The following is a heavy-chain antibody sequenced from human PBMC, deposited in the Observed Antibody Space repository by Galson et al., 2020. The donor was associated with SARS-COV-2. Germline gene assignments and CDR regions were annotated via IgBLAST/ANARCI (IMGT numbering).Heavy chain of an antibody. CDR1: GGSISSSNW. CDR2: IYHSGST. J-gene: IGHJ4*02. D-gene: IGHD3-22*01. Sequence: SETLSLTCAVSGGSISSSNWWSWVRQPPGKGLEWIGEIYHSGSTNYNPSLKSRVTIAVDKSKNQCSLKLSSVTAADTAVYYCASYLDSSGPYFDYWGQGTLVTVSS. V-gene: IGHV4-4*02. CDR3: ASYLDSSGPYFDY.